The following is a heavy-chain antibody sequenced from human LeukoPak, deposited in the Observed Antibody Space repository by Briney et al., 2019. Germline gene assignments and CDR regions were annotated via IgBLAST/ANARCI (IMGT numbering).Heavy chain of an antibody. Sequence: GASVKVSCKAYGYTFMSHGISWVRQAPGQGLGWMGWISGYSSNTNYAQRLQGRVTMTTDTSTNTAYMELRSLRSDDTAVYYCARATGTWGHDGFDIWGQGTMVTVSS. V-gene: IGHV1-18*01. CDR2: ISGYSSNT. D-gene: IGHD3-16*01. CDR1: GYTFMSHG. J-gene: IGHJ3*02. CDR3: ARATGTWGHDGFDI.